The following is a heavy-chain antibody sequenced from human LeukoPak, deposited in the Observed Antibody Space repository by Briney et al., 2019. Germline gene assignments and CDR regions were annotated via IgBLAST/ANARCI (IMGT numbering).Heavy chain of an antibody. CDR3: AKFVRIPDY. CDR1: GGSISSYY. J-gene: IGHJ4*02. V-gene: IGHV4-59*01. CDR2: IYYSGST. D-gene: IGHD2-15*01. Sequence: SETLSLTCTVSGGSISSYYWSWIRQPPGKGLEWIGYIYYSGSTNYNPSLKSRVTISVDTSKNQFSLKLSSVTAADTAIYYCAKFVRIPDYWGQGTLVTVSS.